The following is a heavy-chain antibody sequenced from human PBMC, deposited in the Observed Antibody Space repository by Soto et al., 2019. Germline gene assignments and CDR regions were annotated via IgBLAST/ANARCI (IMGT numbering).Heavy chain of an antibody. CDR1: GGTFCSCA. J-gene: IGHJ6*04. CDR3: ARARWNYDSSGYRDHV. V-gene: IGHV1-69*13. CDR2: IIPTFGTA. Sequence: VKVSCKPSGGTFCSCAISCEREAHAQGLKWMRGIIPTFGTANYAQNCQNRVTSTSDTPTSTTYMELSSLRYEDTAVYSRARARWNYDSSGYRDHVWGKRTTVTVSS. D-gene: IGHD3-22*01.